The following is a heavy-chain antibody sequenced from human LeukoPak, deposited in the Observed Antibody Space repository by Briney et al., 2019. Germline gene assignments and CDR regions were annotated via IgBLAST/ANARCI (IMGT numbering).Heavy chain of an antibody. D-gene: IGHD4-17*01. CDR3: ARGRYYLDS. V-gene: IGHV3-74*01. CDR1: GFTFSTYW. J-gene: IGHJ4*02. Sequence: GGSLRPSCAASGFTFSTYWMHWVRQAPGKGLAWVSRFNGDGSSTYYADSVKGRFTISRDSAKNTLYLQMNSLRAEDTAVYYCARGRYYLDSWGRGTLVTVSS. CDR2: FNGDGSST.